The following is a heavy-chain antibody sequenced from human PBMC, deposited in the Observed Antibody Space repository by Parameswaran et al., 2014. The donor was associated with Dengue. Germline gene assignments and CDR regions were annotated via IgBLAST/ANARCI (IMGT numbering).Heavy chain of an antibody. J-gene: IGHJ6*03. Sequence: RWIRQPPGKGLEWIGYIYYSGSTNYNPSLKSRVTISVDTSKNQFSLKLSSVTAADTAVYYCARGNVEPRYYYYYYMDVWGKGTTVTVSS. CDR2: IYYSGST. V-gene: IGHV4-59*01. D-gene: IGHD1-14*01. CDR3: ARGNVEPRYYYYYYMDV.